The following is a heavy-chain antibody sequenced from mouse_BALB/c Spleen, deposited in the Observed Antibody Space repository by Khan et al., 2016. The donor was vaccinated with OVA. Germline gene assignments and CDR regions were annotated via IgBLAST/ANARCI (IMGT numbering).Heavy chain of an antibody. Sequence: VQLQESGPGLVAPSQSLSITCTISGFSLTSYGLHWVRQPPGKGLEWLVVIWSDGSSTYYSALKSRLSINKDKSNSQVFLKMNNLQTDDTAMYYCARHDRYFYAMDYWGQGTSVTVSS. V-gene: IGHV2-6-1*01. D-gene: IGHD2-14*01. CDR3: ARHDRYFYAMDY. J-gene: IGHJ4*01. CDR2: IWSDGSS. CDR1: GFSLTSYG.